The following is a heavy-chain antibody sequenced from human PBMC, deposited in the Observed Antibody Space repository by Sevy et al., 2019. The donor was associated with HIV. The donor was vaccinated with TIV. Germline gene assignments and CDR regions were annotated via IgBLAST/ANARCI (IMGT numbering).Heavy chain of an antibody. CDR1: TGSITSYW. V-gene: IGHV4-59*08. D-gene: IGHD1-1*01. CDR3: AGETAWGRDYS. J-gene: IGHJ4*02. CDR2: IHHNGNT. Sequence: SETLSLTCTVSTGSITSYWWTWIRQPPGKGLEWIANIHHNGNTNYNPSLKSRVTISVDTSKSQFSLRRSSVTAADTAMYYCAGETAWGRDYSWGQGTRVTVSS.